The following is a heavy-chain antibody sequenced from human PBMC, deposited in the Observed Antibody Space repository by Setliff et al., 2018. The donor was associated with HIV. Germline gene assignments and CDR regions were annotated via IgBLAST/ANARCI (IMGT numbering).Heavy chain of an antibody. Sequence: GGSLRLSCAASGITVSNTWMSWARQAPGKGLEWVGHIESKSGGGTAVYAAPLKGRFTISRDDSRNTLYLQLNSLETEDTAVYYCTREVVTTSLGNYYYMDVWGKGTTVTVSS. CDR1: GITVSNTW. J-gene: IGHJ6*03. CDR3: TREVVTTSLGNYYYMDV. D-gene: IGHD4-17*01. V-gene: IGHV3-15*04. CDR2: IESKSGGGTA.